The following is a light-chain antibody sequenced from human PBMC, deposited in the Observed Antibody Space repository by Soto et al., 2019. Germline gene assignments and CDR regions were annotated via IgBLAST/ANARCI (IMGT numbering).Light chain of an antibody. J-gene: IGLJ1*01. CDR1: SSNIGSNY. CDR3: AAWDDSLSAFYD. Sequence: QSVLTQPPSASGTPGQRVTISCSGSSSNIGSNYVYWYQQLPGTAPKLLIYRNNQRPSGVPDRFSGSKSGTSASLAISGLRSEDEADYNCAAWDDSLSAFYDFGTGTKLTVL. CDR2: RNN. V-gene: IGLV1-47*01.